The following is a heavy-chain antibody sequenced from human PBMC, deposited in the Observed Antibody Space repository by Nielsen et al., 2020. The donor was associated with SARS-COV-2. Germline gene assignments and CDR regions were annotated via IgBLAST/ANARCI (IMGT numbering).Heavy chain of an antibody. CDR1: GFTFSSYG. CDR3: ARDPLYCSSTSCYRVYYMDV. V-gene: IGHV3-33*01. CDR2: IRYDGSNK. J-gene: IGHJ6*03. Sequence: GESLKISCAASGFTFSSYGMHWVRQAPGKGLEWVAVIRYDGSNKYYADSVKGRFTISRDNSKNTLYLQMNSLRAEDTAVYYCARDPLYCSSTSCYRVYYMDVWGKGTTVTVSS. D-gene: IGHD2-2*01.